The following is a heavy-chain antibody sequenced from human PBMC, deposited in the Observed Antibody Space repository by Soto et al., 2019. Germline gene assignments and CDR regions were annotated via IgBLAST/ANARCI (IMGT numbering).Heavy chain of an antibody. Sequence: EVQLVESGGGLVQPGGSLRLSCAASGFTFSSYWMTWVRQAPGKGLEWVANIKQDGSEKYYVDSVKGRFTMSRDNAKKSLYLEMNSLRAEDTALYYCARVFSNSFRSFYYYYGMDVWGQGTKVTVSS. D-gene: IGHD6-6*01. CDR2: IKQDGSEK. CDR3: ARVFSNSFRSFYYYYGMDV. J-gene: IGHJ6*02. V-gene: IGHV3-7*01. CDR1: GFTFSSYW.